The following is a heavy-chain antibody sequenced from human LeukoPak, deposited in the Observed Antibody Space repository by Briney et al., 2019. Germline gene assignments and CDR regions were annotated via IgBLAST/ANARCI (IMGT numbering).Heavy chain of an antibody. J-gene: IGHJ5*02. V-gene: IGHV5-51*01. D-gene: IGHD3-10*01. CDR1: GYSFTSYW. CDR2: IYPGDSDT. Sequence: GESLKISCKGSGYSFTSYWIGWVRQMPGKGLEWMGIIYPGDSDTRYSPSFQGQVTISADKSISTAYLQWSSLKASDTAMYYCARGHITMVREVTSNWFDPWGQGTLVTVSS. CDR3: ARGHITMVREVTSNWFDP.